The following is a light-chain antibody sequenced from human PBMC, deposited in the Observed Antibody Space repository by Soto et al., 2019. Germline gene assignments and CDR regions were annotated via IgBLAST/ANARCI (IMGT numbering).Light chain of an antibody. V-gene: IGKV2-28*01. CDR3: MQSLQGPLT. Sequence: DIVMTQSPLSLTVTPGEPASISCRSSQSLLHSDGYNCLDWYLQKPGQSPQLLIYLGSNRASGVPDRFSGSGAGTDFTLKISRVEAEDVGVYYCMQSLQGPLTFGQGTKVEI. CDR2: LGS. CDR1: QSLLHSDGYNC. J-gene: IGKJ1*01.